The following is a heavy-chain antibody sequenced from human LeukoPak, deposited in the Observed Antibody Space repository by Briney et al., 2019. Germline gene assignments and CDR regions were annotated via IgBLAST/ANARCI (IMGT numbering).Heavy chain of an antibody. J-gene: IGHJ3*01. Sequence: GGSLRLSCAASGFTFSNYAVMWVRQAPGQGLEWVSAITSAGAPRYADSVKGRFTISRDNSKNTLYLQMNSLRAEDTAQYFCARDPNDDYIGAFEFWGQGTGVTVSS. CDR2: ITSAGAP. CDR1: GFTFSNYA. D-gene: IGHD4-17*01. V-gene: IGHV3-23*01. CDR3: ARDPNDDYIGAFEF.